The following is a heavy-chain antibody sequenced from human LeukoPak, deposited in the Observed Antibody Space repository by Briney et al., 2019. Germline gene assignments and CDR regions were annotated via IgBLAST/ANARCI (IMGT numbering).Heavy chain of an antibody. D-gene: IGHD3-10*01. CDR1: GFTFTTYS. J-gene: IGHJ4*02. Sequence: GGSLRLSCAASGFTFTTYSMNWVRQAPGKGLEWVSSISSISTYIFYADSVKGRFTISRDNAKNSLYLQMNSLRAEDTAVYYCARVQNSYVSGSYYYFDYWGQGTLVTVSS. CDR2: ISSISTYI. V-gene: IGHV3-21*01. CDR3: ARVQNSYVSGSYYYFDY.